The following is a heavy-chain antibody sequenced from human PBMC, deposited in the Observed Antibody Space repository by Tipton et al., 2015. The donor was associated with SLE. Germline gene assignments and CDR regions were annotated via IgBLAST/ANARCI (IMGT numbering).Heavy chain of an antibody. CDR1: GGSISSYY. J-gene: IGHJ4*02. V-gene: IGHV4-4*07. CDR2: IYTSGST. D-gene: IGHD3-22*01. Sequence: TLSLTCTVSGGSISSYYWSWIRQPAGKGLEWIGRIYTSGSTNYNPSLKSRVTVSVDTSKNQFSLKLSSVTAADTAVYYCAREWYDSSGEPRAYYFDYWGQGTLVTVSS. CDR3: AREWYDSSGEPRAYYFDY.